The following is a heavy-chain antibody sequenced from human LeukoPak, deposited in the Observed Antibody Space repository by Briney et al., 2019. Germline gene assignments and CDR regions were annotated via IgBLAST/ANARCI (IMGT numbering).Heavy chain of an antibody. V-gene: IGHV4-38-2*02. Sequence: SETLSLTCTVFGYSISSGYYWGWIRQPPGKGLEWIGSIYHSGSTYYNSSLKSRVTISVDTSKNQFSLKLSSVTAADTAVYYCARTSGYYYEYFDYWGQGTLVTVSS. CDR3: ARTSGYYYEYFDY. CDR2: IYHSGST. CDR1: GYSISSGYY. D-gene: IGHD3-22*01. J-gene: IGHJ4*02.